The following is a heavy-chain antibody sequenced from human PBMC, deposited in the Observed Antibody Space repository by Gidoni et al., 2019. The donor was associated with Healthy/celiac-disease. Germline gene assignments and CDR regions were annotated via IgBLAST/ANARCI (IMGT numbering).Heavy chain of an antibody. CDR2: ISRSSSYI. CDR1: GFTFSRYS. J-gene: IGHJ4*02. Sequence: EVQLVESGGGLVKPGVSLRLSCAASGFTFSRYSMNWVRQAPGKGLEWVSSISRSSSYIYYADSVKGRFTISRDNAKNSLYLQMNSLRAEDTAVYYCARDKEYDFWSGYKGAFDYWGQGTLFTVSS. V-gene: IGHV3-21*01. CDR3: ARDKEYDFWSGYKGAFDY. D-gene: IGHD3-3*01.